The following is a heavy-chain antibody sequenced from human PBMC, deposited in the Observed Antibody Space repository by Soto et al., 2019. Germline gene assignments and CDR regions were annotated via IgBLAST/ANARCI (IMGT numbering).Heavy chain of an antibody. J-gene: IGHJ6*03. CDR1: GFTFSMFA. V-gene: IGHV3-23*01. Sequence: EVQLLESGGGLVQPGGSLRLSCAASGFTFSMFAMTWVRQAPGKGLEWVSAISGSGERTYYADSVKGRFTISRDNSKNTLSLQMINLRAEDTAVYFCAKEGAWRLNYYYYYMEVWCKGTTVTVSS. CDR3: AKEGAWRLNYYYYYMEV. CDR2: ISGSGERT. D-gene: IGHD3-3*01.